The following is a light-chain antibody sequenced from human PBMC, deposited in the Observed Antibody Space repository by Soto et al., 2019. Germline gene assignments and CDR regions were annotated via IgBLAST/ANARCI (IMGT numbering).Light chain of an antibody. CDR3: SSYTSSSTLV. CDR2: DVS. V-gene: IGLV2-14*01. CDR1: SSDVGGYNY. Sequence: QSALTQPASASGSPGQSITISCTGTSSDVGGYNYVSWYQQHPGKAPKLMIYDVSNRPSGVSNRFSGSKSGNTASLTISWLQAEDEADYYCSSYTSSSTLVFGGGTKLTVL. J-gene: IGLJ2*01.